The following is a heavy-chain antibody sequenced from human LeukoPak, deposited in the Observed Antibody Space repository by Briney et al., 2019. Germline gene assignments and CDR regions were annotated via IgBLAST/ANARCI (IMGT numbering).Heavy chain of an antibody. CDR2: ISWDGGST. J-gene: IGHJ6*03. CDR1: GFTFDDYA. D-gene: IGHD6-19*01. Sequence: GGSLRLSCAASGFTFDDYAMHWVRQAPGKGLEWVSLISWDGGSTYYADSVKGRFTISRDNSKNSLYLQMNSLRAEDTALYYCAKEGIAVAGTVYYYYYMDVWGKGTTVTISS. CDR3: AKEGIAVAGTVYYYYYMDV. V-gene: IGHV3-43D*03.